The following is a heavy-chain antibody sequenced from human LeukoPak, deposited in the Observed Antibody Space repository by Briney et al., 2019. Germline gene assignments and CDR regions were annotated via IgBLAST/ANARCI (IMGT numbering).Heavy chain of an antibody. CDR2: INHSGST. CDR3: ARSGVVKAYNWFDP. Sequence: PSETLSLTCAVYGGSFSGYYWSWIRQPPGKGLEWIGEINHSGSTNYNPSLKSRVTISVDTSKNQFSLKLSSVTAADTAVYYCARSGVVKAYNWFDPWGQGTLVTVSS. CDR1: GGSFSGYY. V-gene: IGHV4-34*01. D-gene: IGHD3-22*01. J-gene: IGHJ5*02.